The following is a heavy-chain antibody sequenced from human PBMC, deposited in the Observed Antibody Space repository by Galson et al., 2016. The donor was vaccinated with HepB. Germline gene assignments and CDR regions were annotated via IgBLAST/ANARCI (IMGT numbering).Heavy chain of an antibody. V-gene: IGHV3-23*01. J-gene: IGHJ3*02. Sequence: SLRLSCAASGFIFSNYAMNWVRQAPGKGLEWVSVIRGRSGSSFYADSVRGRFTISRDNSKNTLYLQMNSLRVEDTAVYYCATDPPWDSDVFDIWGQGTMVTVSS. CDR3: ATDPPWDSDVFDI. D-gene: IGHD1-26*01. CDR1: GFIFSNYA. CDR2: IRGRSGSS.